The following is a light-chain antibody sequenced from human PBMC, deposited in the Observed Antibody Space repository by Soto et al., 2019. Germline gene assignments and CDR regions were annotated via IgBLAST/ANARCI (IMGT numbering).Light chain of an antibody. Sequence: EIVLTQSPGTLSLSPGETATLSCWASQSVKFNYLAWYQQKPGQAPRLLISGASTRATDIPDRFRGSGSGTDFTLTISGLDPEDFAVYYCQQYGASPLPFGGGTKVEIK. CDR3: QQYGASPLP. J-gene: IGKJ4*01. CDR2: GAS. CDR1: QSVKFNY. V-gene: IGKV3-20*01.